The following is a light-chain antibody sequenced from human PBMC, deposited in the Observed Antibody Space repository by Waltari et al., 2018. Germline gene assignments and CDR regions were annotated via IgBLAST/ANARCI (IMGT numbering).Light chain of an antibody. CDR2: KAS. V-gene: IGKV1-5*03. CDR3: QQYNSYPGWT. CDR1: QSISSW. J-gene: IGKJ1*01. Sequence: DIQMTQSPSTLSASVGDRVTITCRASQSISSWLAWYQQKPGKAPKLMISKASTLESGVPSRFSGIGSGTEFSLTISSLQPDDFATYCCQQYNSYPGWTFGQGTKVEMK.